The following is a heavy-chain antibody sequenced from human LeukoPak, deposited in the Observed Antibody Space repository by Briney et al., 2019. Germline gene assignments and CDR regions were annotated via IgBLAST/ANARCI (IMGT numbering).Heavy chain of an antibody. CDR3: ATYSSSNGREFQY. CDR1: GFIFSNYW. D-gene: IGHD2-2*01. Sequence: GGSLRLSCEGSGFIFSNYWMSWVRQAPGKGLEWVANIQQHGSETYYGDSVKGRFTISRDNAKNSLYLQMNSLRAEDTAVYYCATYSSSNGREFQYWGQGTLVTISS. CDR2: IQQHGSET. V-gene: IGHV3-7*01. J-gene: IGHJ1*01.